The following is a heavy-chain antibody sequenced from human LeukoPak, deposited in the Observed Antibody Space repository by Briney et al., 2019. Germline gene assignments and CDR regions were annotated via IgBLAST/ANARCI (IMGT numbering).Heavy chain of an antibody. CDR3: ATFIHDLKLGSGFDY. Sequence: SETLSLTCTVSGGSISSYYLSWIRQPPGKGLEWIAYIYYSGSTKYNPSLKSLVTMSVDTSKRQFSLKLSSVTAADTAVYYCATFIHDLKLGSGFDYWGQGTLVTVSS. D-gene: IGHD3-10*01. V-gene: IGHV4-59*08. J-gene: IGHJ4*02. CDR2: IYYSGST. CDR1: GGSISSYY.